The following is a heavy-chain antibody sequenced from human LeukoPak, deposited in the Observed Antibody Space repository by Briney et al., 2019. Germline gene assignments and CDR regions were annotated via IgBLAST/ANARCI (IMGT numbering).Heavy chain of an antibody. Sequence: ASVKVSCKASGYTFTSYYMHWVQQAPGQGLEWMGIINPSGGSTSYAQKFQGRVTMTRDTSTSTVYMELSSLRSEDTAVYYCAREVLTGYYTTHYYYYYGMDVWGQGTTVTVSS. J-gene: IGHJ6*02. CDR2: INPSGGST. CDR3: AREVLTGYYTTHYYYYYGMDV. V-gene: IGHV1-46*01. CDR1: GYTFTSYY. D-gene: IGHD3-9*01.